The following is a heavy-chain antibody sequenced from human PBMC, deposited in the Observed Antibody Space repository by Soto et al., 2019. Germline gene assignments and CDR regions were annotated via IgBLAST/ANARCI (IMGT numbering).Heavy chain of an antibody. D-gene: IGHD6-6*01. CDR3: ARSGTYSSSLSQYSGMDV. Sequence: SVKVSCKASGGTFANFIMNWVRQTPGQGLEWMGGIVPMFGTATYAEKFKGRVTISATESTSTAYMELSSLRSEDTAVYYCARSGTYSSSLSQYSGMDVWGQGTTVTVSS. CDR2: IVPMFGTA. J-gene: IGHJ6*02. V-gene: IGHV1-69*13. CDR1: GGTFANFI.